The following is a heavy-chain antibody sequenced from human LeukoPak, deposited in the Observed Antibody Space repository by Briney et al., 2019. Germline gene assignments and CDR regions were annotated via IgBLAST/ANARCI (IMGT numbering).Heavy chain of an antibody. CDR3: ARSSGWFPISH. D-gene: IGHD6-19*01. CDR1: GFTFSSYS. CDR2: ISSSSSYI. J-gene: IGHJ4*02. V-gene: IGHV3-21*01. Sequence: GGSLRLSCAASGFTFSSYSMNWVRQAPGKGLEWVSSISSSSSYIYYADSVKGRFTISRDNAENSLYLQMNSLRAEDTAVYYCARSSGWFPISHWGQGTLVTVSS.